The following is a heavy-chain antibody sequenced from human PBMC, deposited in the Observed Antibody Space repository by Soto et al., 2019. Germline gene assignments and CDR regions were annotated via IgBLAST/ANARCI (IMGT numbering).Heavy chain of an antibody. V-gene: IGHV3-23*01. D-gene: IGHD6-13*01. J-gene: IGHJ3*02. CDR2: IGGSSVNI. Sequence: GGSLRLSCAASGFTFSSSWMTWVRQAPGKGLEWVSTIGGSSVNIYYTDSVKGRFTISRDNSKNTLYLQMNSLRAEDTAVYYCAKTGSSYDAFYIWGQGKMVTVS. CDR3: AKTGSSYDAFYI. CDR1: GFTFSSSW.